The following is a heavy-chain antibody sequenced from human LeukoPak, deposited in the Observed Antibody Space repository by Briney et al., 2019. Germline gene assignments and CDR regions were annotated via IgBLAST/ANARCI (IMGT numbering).Heavy chain of an antibody. D-gene: IGHD6-19*01. J-gene: IGHJ5*02. Sequence: SETLSLTCAVYGGSFSGYYWSWIRQPPGKGLEWIGEINHSGSTNYNPSLKSRVTISVDTSKNQFSLKLSSVTAADTAVYYCARRIAVAATINLWGQGTLVTVSS. V-gene: IGHV4-34*01. CDR2: INHSGST. CDR1: GGSFSGYY. CDR3: ARRIAVAATINL.